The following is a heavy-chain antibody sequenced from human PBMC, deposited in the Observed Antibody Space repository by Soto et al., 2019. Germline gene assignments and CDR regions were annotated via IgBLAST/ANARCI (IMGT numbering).Heavy chain of an antibody. V-gene: IGHV3-73*01. D-gene: IGHD4-17*01. Sequence: GGSLRLSCAASGFTFSGSAMHWVRQASGKGLEWVGRIRSKANSYATAYAASVKGRFTISRDDSKNTAYLQMNSLKTEDTAVYYCTRPRVDYGGNSDSDYWGQGTLVTVSS. CDR3: TRPRVDYGGNSDSDY. CDR2: IRSKANSYAT. CDR1: GFTFSGSA. J-gene: IGHJ4*02.